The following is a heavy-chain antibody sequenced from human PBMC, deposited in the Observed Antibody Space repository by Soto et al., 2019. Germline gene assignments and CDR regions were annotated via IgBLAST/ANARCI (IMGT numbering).Heavy chain of an antibody. CDR1: GYTFTGYY. Sequence: ASVKVSCKASGYTFTGYYMHWVRQAPGQGLEWMGWISSFKGSTNYAQKFQDRVTMTIDTSTTTAYVDLRSLRSDDTAVYYCAREARDFWSGYFEYWGKGTLVTDAS. J-gene: IGHJ4*02. CDR3: AREARDFWSGYFEY. CDR2: ISSFKGST. V-gene: IGHV1-18*04. D-gene: IGHD3-3*01.